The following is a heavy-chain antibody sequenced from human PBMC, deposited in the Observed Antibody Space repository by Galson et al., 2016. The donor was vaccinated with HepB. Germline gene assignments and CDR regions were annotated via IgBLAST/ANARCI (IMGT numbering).Heavy chain of an antibody. J-gene: IGHJ5*01. D-gene: IGHD6-25*01. Sequence: SETLSLTCAVYGGSFSGYFSTWIRQPPGKGLEWIGEVSQAGDAYYSPSLQSRVTMSVDTSTGQFSLHLTSVTAADTAVYYCARGSGASRLHSWAQGTLVSVSS. CDR1: GGSFSGYF. CDR2: VSQAGDA. CDR3: ARGSGASRLHS. V-gene: IGHV4-34*01.